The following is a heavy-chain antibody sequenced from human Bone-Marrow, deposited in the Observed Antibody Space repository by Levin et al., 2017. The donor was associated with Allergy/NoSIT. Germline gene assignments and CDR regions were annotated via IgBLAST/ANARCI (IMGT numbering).Heavy chain of an antibody. CDR2: VSSGGSAI. CDR1: GFTFSDHS. J-gene: IGHJ4*02. Sequence: GGSLRLSCAASGFTFSDHSMNWVRQAPGKGLEWVSYVSSGGSAIYYADAVQGRFTSSRDNSKNSLYLHMDSLRVEDTAVYYCTRDRGNDYGCFDSWGQGTLVTVSS. D-gene: IGHD5-12*01. V-gene: IGHV3-48*01. CDR3: TRDRGNDYGCFDS.